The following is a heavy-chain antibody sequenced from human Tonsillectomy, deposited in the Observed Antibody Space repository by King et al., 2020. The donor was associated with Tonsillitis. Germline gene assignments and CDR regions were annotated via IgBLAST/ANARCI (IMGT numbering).Heavy chain of an antibody. CDR3: ARLKYDYGEIDY. V-gene: IGHV5-10-1*03. Sequence: EVQLQQSGAEVKKPGESLRISCTGSGYTFFSYWITWVRQMPGKGLEWMGRIDPSDSYSTYSPSFQGHVTISVDKSVSSAYLQWSSLKASDTAMYYCARLKYDYGEIDYWGQGTLVTVSS. CDR1: GYTFFSYW. J-gene: IGHJ4*02. D-gene: IGHD4-17*01. CDR2: IDPSDSYS.